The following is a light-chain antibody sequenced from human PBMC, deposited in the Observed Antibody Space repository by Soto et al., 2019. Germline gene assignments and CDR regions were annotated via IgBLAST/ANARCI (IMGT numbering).Light chain of an antibody. J-gene: IGKJ2*01. V-gene: IGKV4-1*01. CDR1: QSGLYSSNNKNY. CDR2: WAS. Sequence: DIVMTQSPDSLAVSLGERATINCKSSQSGLYSSNNKNYLAWYQQKPGQPPKLLIYWASTRESGVPDRFSGSGSATDFTLTISSLQAEDVAVYYCQQYYSTPPTFGQGTKLEIK. CDR3: QQYYSTPPT.